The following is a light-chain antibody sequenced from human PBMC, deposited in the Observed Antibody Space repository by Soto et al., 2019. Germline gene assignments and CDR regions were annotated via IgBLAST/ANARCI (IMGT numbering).Light chain of an antibody. Sequence: QSALTQPASVSGSPGQSITISCTGTSSDVGGYNYVSWYQQHPGKAPKLMIYDVSIRPSGVSNRFSGSKSGNTASLTISGLQAEYEADYYCSSYTSSSTLKVFGGGTKVTVL. CDR3: SSYTSSSTLKV. CDR2: DVS. J-gene: IGLJ2*01. V-gene: IGLV2-14*03. CDR1: SSDVGGYNY.